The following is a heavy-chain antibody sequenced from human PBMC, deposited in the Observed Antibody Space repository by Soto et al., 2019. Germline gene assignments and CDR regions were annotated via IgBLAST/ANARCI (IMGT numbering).Heavy chain of an antibody. Sequence: QVQLEQSGAEVKKPGASVKVSCKTSGYTFTSYTLHWVRQAPGQGLEWRGWINAGNGREKYSQRFQDRVSFSTAKSAPATYLDLRTLKFEDTASYSWASGGGWVGEASFDSWGQGTLVTVSS. D-gene: IGHD3-10*01. CDR1: GYTFTSYT. V-gene: IGHV1-3*01. CDR3: ASGGGWVGEASFDS. J-gene: IGHJ4*02. CDR2: INAGNGRE.